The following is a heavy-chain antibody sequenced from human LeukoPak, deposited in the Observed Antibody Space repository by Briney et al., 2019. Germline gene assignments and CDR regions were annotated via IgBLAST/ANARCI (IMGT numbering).Heavy chain of an antibody. Sequence: ASVKVSCKASGYTFTNYGISWVRQAPGQGLECMGCAYNVNTNYAQKLQGRVTMTTVTSTSTAYMELRSLRSDDTAVYYCARAEWIQLWSPYFDYWGQGTLVTVSS. CDR2: AYNVNT. J-gene: IGHJ4*02. CDR3: ARAEWIQLWSPYFDY. V-gene: IGHV1-18*01. D-gene: IGHD5-18*01. CDR1: GYTFTNYG.